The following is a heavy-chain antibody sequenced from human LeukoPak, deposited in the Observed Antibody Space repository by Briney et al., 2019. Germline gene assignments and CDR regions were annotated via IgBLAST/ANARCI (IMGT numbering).Heavy chain of an antibody. CDR2: IYTTGGT. J-gene: IGHJ4*02. V-gene: IGHV4-61*02. CDR3: ARDEVVYGQVA. Sequence: SETLSLTCTVSGGSISVGSYYWSWIRQPAGEGLEWIGRIYTTGGTNYNPSLKSRVTISADSSKNQFSLKLSSVTAADTAVYYCARDEVVYGQVAWGQGTLVTVSS. D-gene: IGHD3-10*01. CDR1: GGSISVGSYY.